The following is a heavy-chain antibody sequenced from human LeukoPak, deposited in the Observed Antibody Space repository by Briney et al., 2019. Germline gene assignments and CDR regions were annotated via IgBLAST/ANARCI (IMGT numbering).Heavy chain of an antibody. CDR2: INHSGST. J-gene: IGHJ5*02. Sequence: PSETLSLTCAVHGGPFSGYYWSWIRQPPGKGLEWIGEINHSGSTNYNPSLKSRVTISVDTSKNQFSLKLSSVTAADTAVYYCARARVNYYGSGSYRWFDPWGQGTLVTVSS. CDR1: GGPFSGYY. CDR3: ARARVNYYGSGSYRWFDP. V-gene: IGHV4-34*01. D-gene: IGHD3-10*01.